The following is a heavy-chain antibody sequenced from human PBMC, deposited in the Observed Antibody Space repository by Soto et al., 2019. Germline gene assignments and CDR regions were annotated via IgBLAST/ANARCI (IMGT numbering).Heavy chain of an antibody. Sequence: QVQLQESGPGLVKPSQTLSLTCTVSGGSISSGGYYWSWIRQHPGKGLEWIGYIYYSGSTYYNPSLKSRVTISVDTSKNQFYLNLSSVTAADTAVYYCAREPPPYGAYGPIDYWGQGTLVTVSS. V-gene: IGHV4-31*03. D-gene: IGHD4-17*01. CDR1: GGSISSGGYY. J-gene: IGHJ4*02. CDR3: AREPPPYGAYGPIDY. CDR2: IYYSGST.